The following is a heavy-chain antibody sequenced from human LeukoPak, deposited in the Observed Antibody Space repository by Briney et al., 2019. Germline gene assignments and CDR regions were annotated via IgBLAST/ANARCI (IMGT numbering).Heavy chain of an antibody. CDR3: ARGTTVTNDAFDI. CDR2: IYYSGST. D-gene: IGHD4-17*01. J-gene: IGHJ3*02. Sequence: SETLSLTCTVSGGSISSYYWSWIRQPPGKGLEWIGYIYYSGSTYYNPSLKSRVTISVDTSKNQFSLKLSSVTAADTAVYYCARGTTVTNDAFDIWGQGTMVTVSS. CDR1: GGSISSYY. V-gene: IGHV4-59*12.